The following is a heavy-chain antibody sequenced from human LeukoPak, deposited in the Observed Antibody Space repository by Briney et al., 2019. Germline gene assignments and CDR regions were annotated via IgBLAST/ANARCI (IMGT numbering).Heavy chain of an antibody. V-gene: IGHV1-2*02. J-gene: IGHJ6*03. D-gene: IGHD2/OR15-2a*01. CDR3: ARATFLLDYYMDV. CDR2: INPNSGGT. Sequence: ASVKVSCKASGYTFTGYYMHWVRQAPGQGLEWMGWINPNSGGTNYAQKFQGRVTMTRDTSISTAYMELSRLRSDDTAVYYCARATFLLDYYMDVWGKGTTVTVSS. CDR1: GYTFTGYY.